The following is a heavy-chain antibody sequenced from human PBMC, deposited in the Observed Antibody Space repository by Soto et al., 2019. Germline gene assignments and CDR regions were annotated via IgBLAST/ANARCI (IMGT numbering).Heavy chain of an antibody. J-gene: IGHJ6*02. CDR1: GGSFSTYA. CDR2: IVPVFGTP. D-gene: IGHD1-1*01. CDR3: AGKELIPGRRPGRTSFSPRNV. V-gene: IGHV1-69*01. Sequence: QVQLVQSGAEVRKPGSSVRVSCRASGGSFSTYAISWVRQAPGQGLEWMGGIVPVFGTPNYAQKFQDRVIILAEESPPTPYWGLRSLSLAATAFYYVAGKELIPGRRPGRTSFSPRNVWGQG.